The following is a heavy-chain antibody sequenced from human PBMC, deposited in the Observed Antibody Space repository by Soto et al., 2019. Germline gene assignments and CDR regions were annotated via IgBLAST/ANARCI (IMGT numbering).Heavy chain of an antibody. CDR1: GGSFISYY. J-gene: IGHJ6*02. Sequence: LSLTCAVYGGSFISYYWNWIRRPAGKGLEWIGRVSTNGATNYNPSLESRVTMSVDTSKNQFSLKLTSVTAADTAVYFCARADYEILTGSYAMDVWGQGTTVTVSS. D-gene: IGHD3-9*01. CDR2: VSTNGAT. CDR3: ARADYEILTGSYAMDV. V-gene: IGHV4-59*10.